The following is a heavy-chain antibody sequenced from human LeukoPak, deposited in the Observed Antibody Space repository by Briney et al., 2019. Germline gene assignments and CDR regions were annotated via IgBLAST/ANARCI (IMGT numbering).Heavy chain of an antibody. CDR3: ARNLWFGESSDAFYI. CDR2: IYYSGNT. V-gene: IGHV4-59*01. D-gene: IGHD3-10*01. J-gene: IGHJ3*02. CDR1: GGSISSNY. Sequence: SETLSLTCTVAGGSISSNYWTWIRQPPGKGLEWIGYIYYSGNTNYNPSLKSHVSISVDSSKTQFSLRLTSVTAADTAVYYCARNLWFGESSDAFYIWGQGTMVTVSS.